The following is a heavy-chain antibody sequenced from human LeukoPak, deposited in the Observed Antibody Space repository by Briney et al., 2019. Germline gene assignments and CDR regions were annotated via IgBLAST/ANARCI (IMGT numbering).Heavy chain of an antibody. Sequence: VRLRRLSCGSKGFVFSKYVIHWGRQATEKELEWVAVISYDGSNKYYADSVKGRITISRDNSKNTLYLQMNSLRAEDTAVYYCARSVRGVTTLDYWGQGSLVTVSS. CDR2: ISYDGSNK. CDR1: GFVFSKYV. J-gene: IGHJ4*02. V-gene: IGHV3-33*05. CDR3: ARSVRGVTTLDY. D-gene: IGHD3-10*01.